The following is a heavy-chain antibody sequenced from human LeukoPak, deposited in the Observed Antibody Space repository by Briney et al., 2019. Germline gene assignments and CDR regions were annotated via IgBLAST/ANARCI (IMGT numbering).Heavy chain of an antibody. V-gene: IGHV1-2*02. CDR2: INPNSGGT. D-gene: IGHD6-6*01. CDR3: ARGPSEYSTSWGYYYYYMDV. CDR1: GYTFTSYD. Sequence: ASVKVSCKASGYTFTSYDINWVRQATGQGLEWMGWINPNSGGTNYAQKFQGRVTMTSDTSISTAYMELSSLRSDDTAVYYCARGPSEYSTSWGYYYYYMDVWGKGTTVTVSS. J-gene: IGHJ6*03.